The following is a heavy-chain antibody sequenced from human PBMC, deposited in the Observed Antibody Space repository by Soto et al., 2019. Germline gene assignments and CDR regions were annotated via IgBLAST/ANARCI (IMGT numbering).Heavy chain of an antibody. V-gene: IGHV3-23*01. CDR3: AKADYSYSWAPGDY. CDR2: ISGSGDTT. Sequence: PGGSLRLSCLISRLTFSNYALNWVRQAPGKGLEWVSSISGSGDTTYYADSVKGRFTISRDNSKNTLYLQMNSLRVEDTALYYCAKADYSYSWAPGDYWGQGTLVTVSS. CDR1: RLTFSNYA. J-gene: IGHJ4*02. D-gene: IGHD6-13*01.